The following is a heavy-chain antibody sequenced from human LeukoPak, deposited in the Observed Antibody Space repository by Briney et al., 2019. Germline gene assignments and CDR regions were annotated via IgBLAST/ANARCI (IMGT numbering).Heavy chain of an antibody. Sequence: GGSLRLSCAASGFTFSSYESNWVRQAPGKGLEWVAYISSSSRTIHYADSVKGRFTISRDNATTSLYLQMHSLRAEDTAVYYCVRDYDYGDYGFSDYWGQGTLVTVSS. D-gene: IGHD4-17*01. V-gene: IGHV3-48*03. CDR3: VRDYDYGDYGFSDY. CDR1: GFTFSSYE. J-gene: IGHJ4*01. CDR2: ISSSSRTI.